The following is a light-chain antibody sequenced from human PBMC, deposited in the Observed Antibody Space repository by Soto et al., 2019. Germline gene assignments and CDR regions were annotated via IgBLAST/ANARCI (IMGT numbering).Light chain of an antibody. V-gene: IGKV3-15*01. CDR1: QSVSDN. J-gene: IGKJ1*01. CDR3: QQYNSWPRT. Sequence: ETVMTQSPPTLSVSPGDRASLSCGASQSVSDNVAWYRQKPGQAPRLLIYGASTRATGVPVRFTGSGSGTEFTLTISSLQSEDFAIYYCQQYNSWPRTFSQGTKVDNK. CDR2: GAS.